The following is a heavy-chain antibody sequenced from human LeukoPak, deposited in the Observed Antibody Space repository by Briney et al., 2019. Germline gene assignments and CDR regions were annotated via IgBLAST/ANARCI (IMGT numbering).Heavy chain of an antibody. J-gene: IGHJ4*02. D-gene: IGHD3-9*01. Sequence: ASVKVSCKASGGTFSSYAISWVRQAPGQGLEWMGRIIPILGIANYAQKFQGRVTITADKSTSTAYMELSSLRSEDTAVYYCARVLTGYDIDYWGQGTLVTVSS. CDR3: ARVLTGYDIDY. V-gene: IGHV1-69*04. CDR1: GGTFSSYA. CDR2: IIPILGIA.